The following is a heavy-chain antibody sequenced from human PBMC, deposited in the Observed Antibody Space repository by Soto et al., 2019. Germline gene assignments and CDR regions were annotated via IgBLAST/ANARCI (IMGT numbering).Heavy chain of an antibody. CDR3: AISREENSFDY. CDR2: ISSSGSTI. CDR1: GFTFSSYE. Sequence: GGSLRLSCAASGFTFSSYEMNWVRQAPGKGLEWVSYISSSGSTIYYADSVKGRFTISRDNAKNSLYLQMNSLRAEDTAVYYCAISREENSFDYWGQGTLVTSPQ. D-gene: IGHD1-26*01. V-gene: IGHV3-48*03. J-gene: IGHJ4*02.